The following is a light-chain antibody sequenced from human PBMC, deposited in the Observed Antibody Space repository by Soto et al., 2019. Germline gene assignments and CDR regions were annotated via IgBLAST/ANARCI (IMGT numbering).Light chain of an antibody. CDR1: QSISSY. CDR3: QQYGSSSWT. CDR2: GAS. V-gene: IGKV3-20*01. J-gene: IGKJ1*01. Sequence: EIVLTQSPATLSLSPWERATLSCRASQSISSYLAWYQQKPGQAPRLLIYGASSRATGIPDRFSGSGSGTDFTLTISRLEPEDFAVYYCQQYGSSSWTFGQGTKVE.